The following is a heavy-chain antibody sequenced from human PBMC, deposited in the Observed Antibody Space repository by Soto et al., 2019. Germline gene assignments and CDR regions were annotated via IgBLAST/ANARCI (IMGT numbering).Heavy chain of an antibody. J-gene: IGHJ2*01. Sequence: QVQLVESGGGVVQPGRSLRLSCAASGFTFSSYGMHWVRQAPGKGLEWVAVISYDGSNKYYADSVKGRFTISRDNSKNTLYLQMNSLRAEDTAVYYCAKTTNYGDYHYWYFDLGGRGTLVTVSS. D-gene: IGHD4-17*01. CDR2: ISYDGSNK. CDR3: AKTTNYGDYHYWYFDL. V-gene: IGHV3-30*18. CDR1: GFTFSSYG.